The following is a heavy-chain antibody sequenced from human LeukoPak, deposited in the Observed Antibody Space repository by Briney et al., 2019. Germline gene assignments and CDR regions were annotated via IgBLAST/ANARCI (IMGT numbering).Heavy chain of an antibody. Sequence: SETLSLTCTVSGGSISSYYWNWVRQPAGKGLEWIGRIYSSGKTDYNPSLKSRITVSLDTSKNQFSLKLSPVTAADTAVYYCARVDYDSSGYYYVFDYWGQGTLGTVSS. V-gene: IGHV4-4*07. CDR3: ARVDYDSSGYYYVFDY. D-gene: IGHD3-22*01. CDR1: GGSISSYY. CDR2: IYSSGKT. J-gene: IGHJ4*02.